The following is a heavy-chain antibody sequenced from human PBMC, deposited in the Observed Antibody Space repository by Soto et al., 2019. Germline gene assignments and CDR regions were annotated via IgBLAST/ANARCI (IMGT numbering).Heavy chain of an antibody. Sequence: EVQLLQSGGGLVRPGGSLRLSCAASGFTFSNYALNWVRQAPGKGLEWVSIMSGSGGITHYADSVKGRFTISRDNSRDTLYLQMNTLRVEDTAVYYCGRPESTFSWRNGPDYWGQGTLVTVSS. V-gene: IGHV3-23*01. CDR3: GRPESTFSWRNGPDY. J-gene: IGHJ4*02. D-gene: IGHD3-16*01. CDR1: GFTFSNYA. CDR2: MSGSGGIT.